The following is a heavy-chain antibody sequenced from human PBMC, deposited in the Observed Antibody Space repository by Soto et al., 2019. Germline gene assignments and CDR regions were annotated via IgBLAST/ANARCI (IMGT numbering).Heavy chain of an antibody. CDR2: IWYDGSNK. J-gene: IGHJ4*02. D-gene: IGHD2-21*02. CDR1: GFTFSSYG. CDR3: ARASGAYGGGDCYLDY. Sequence: QVQLVESGGGVVQPGRSLRLSCAASGFTFSSYGMHWVRQAPGKGLEWVAVIWYDGSNKYYADSVKGRFTISRDNSKNTLYLQMNSLRAEDTAVYYCARASGAYGGGDCYLDYWGQGTLVTVSS. V-gene: IGHV3-33*01.